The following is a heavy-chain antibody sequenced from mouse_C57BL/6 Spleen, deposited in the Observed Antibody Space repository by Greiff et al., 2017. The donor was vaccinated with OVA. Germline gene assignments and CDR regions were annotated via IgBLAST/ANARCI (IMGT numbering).Heavy chain of an antibody. D-gene: IGHD2-4*01. CDR1: GFNIKAYY. J-gene: IGHJ2*01. CDR2: IDPEDGET. V-gene: IGHV14-2*01. CDR3: DRSWDYVYFDY. Sequence: VQLQQSGAELVKPGASVKLSCTASGFNIKAYYMPWVKQSTEQGLEWVGRIDPEDGETKYAPKFQGKVTITADTSSNTAYLQLSSLTSEDTAVYYYDRSWDYVYFDYWGQGTTLTVSS.